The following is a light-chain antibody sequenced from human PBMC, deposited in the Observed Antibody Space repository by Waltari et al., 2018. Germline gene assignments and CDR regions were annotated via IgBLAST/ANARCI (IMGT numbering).Light chain of an antibody. CDR2: GAP. CDR1: QSFNNY. J-gene: IGKJ2*01. Sequence: EIVLTQSPATLSLSPGERAVLSCRASQSFNNYLAWYQQKPGQPPRLLIYGAPIRATGIPARFSGSGSAKDFTLTITSLEPEDFAVYYCQQRSTWPPSVTFGQGTKLEI. CDR3: QQRSTWPPSVT. V-gene: IGKV3-11*01.